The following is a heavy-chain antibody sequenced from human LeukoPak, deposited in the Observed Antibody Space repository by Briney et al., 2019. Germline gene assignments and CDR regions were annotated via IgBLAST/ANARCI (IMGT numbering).Heavy chain of an antibody. Sequence: PTGGSLRLSCAASGFTFSSYAMSWVRQAPGKGLEWVSAISGSGGSTYYADSVKGRFTISRDNSKNTLYLQMNSLRAEDTAVYYCAKVVVTTYYFDYWGQGTLVTVSS. CDR3: AKVVVTTYYFDY. V-gene: IGHV3-23*01. D-gene: IGHD3-22*01. CDR2: ISGSGGST. J-gene: IGHJ4*02. CDR1: GFTFSSYA.